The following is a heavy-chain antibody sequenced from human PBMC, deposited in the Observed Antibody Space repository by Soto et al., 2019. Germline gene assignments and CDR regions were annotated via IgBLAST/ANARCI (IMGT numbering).Heavy chain of an antibody. V-gene: IGHV4-59*08. Sequence: SETLSLTCTVSGGSIGSYYWSWIRQPPGKGLEWIGYIFYSGSTNYNPSLKSRVTISVDTSKNQFSLKLSSVTAADTAVYYCARRYSSSSDYWGQGTLVTVSS. CDR3: ARRYSSSSDY. J-gene: IGHJ4*02. CDR1: GGSIGSYY. D-gene: IGHD6-13*01. CDR2: IFYSGST.